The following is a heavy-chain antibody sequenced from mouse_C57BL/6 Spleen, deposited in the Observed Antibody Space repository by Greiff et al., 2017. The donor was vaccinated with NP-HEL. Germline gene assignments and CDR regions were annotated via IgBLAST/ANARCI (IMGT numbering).Heavy chain of an antibody. D-gene: IGHD4-1*01. CDR1: GYTFTTYP. J-gene: IGHJ2*01. Sequence: VKVVESGAELVKPGASVKMSCKASGYTFTTYPIEWMKQNHGKSLEWIGNFHPYNDDTKYNEKFKGKATLTVEKSSSTVYLELSRLTSDDSAVYYCARERLGRGYFDYWGQGTTLIVSS. CDR2: FHPYNDDT. CDR3: ARERLGRGYFDY. V-gene: IGHV1-47*01.